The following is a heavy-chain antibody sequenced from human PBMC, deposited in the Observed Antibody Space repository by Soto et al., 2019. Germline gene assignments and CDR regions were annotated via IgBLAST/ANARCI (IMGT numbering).Heavy chain of an antibody. J-gene: IGHJ6*03. V-gene: IGHV1-18*04. CDR1: GYTFTGYY. CDR2: ISTYNGNT. D-gene: IGHD4-17*01. CDR3: ARTTVTASYSYRAV. Sequence: ASVKVSCKASGYTFTGYYMHWVRQAPGQGLEWLGWISTYNGNTKYAQKVQGRLTMTTDTSTSTANMELTSLRSYDTALYYCARTTVTASYSYRAVWGKGSTVTVSS.